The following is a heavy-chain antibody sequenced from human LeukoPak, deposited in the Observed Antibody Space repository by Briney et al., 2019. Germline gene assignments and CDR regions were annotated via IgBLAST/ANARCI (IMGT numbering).Heavy chain of an antibody. CDR1: GYTFTSYG. Sequence: GASVKVSCKASGYTFTSYGISWVRQAPGQGLEWMGWISAYNGNTNYAQKLQGRVTMTTDTSTSTAYMELRSLRSDDTAVYYCARDRPVSGFGELFNWFDPWGQGTLVTVSS. V-gene: IGHV1-18*01. CDR2: ISAYNGNT. J-gene: IGHJ5*02. CDR3: ARDRPVSGFGELFNWFDP. D-gene: IGHD3-10*01.